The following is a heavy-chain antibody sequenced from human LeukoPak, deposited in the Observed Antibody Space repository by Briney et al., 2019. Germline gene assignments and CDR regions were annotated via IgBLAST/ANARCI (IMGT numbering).Heavy chain of an antibody. Sequence: PSDTQSLICAVYGGSFSGYYWSWIRHPPGKGLEWLGEINHSGSTNYNPSLKSRVTISIDTSKNQFSLKLSSVTAADTAVYYCARGTRSTSWGQGTMVTASS. CDR2: INHSGST. CDR1: GGSFSGYY. J-gene: IGHJ3*01. D-gene: IGHD5/OR15-5a*01. V-gene: IGHV4-34*01. CDR3: ARGTRSTS.